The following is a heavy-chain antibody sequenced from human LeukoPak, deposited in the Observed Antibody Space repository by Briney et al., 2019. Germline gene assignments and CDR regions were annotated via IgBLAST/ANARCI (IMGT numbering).Heavy chain of an antibody. V-gene: IGHV3-53*01. CDR2: IYSGGST. Sequence: GGSLRLSCAASGFTFSSYWMSWVRQAPGKGLEWVSVIYSGGSTYYADSVKGRFTISRDNSKNTLYLQMNSLRAEDTAVYYCARDPGYDSSGYALGYWGQGTLVTVSS. D-gene: IGHD3-22*01. CDR3: ARDPGYDSSGYALGY. J-gene: IGHJ4*02. CDR1: GFTFSSYW.